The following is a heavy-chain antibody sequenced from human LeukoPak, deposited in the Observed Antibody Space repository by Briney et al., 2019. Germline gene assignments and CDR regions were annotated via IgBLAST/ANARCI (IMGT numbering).Heavy chain of an antibody. V-gene: IGHV3-48*01. CDR3: ARGYDYSYYYYGMDV. Sequence: RGSLRLSCAASGFTFSSYSMNWVRQAPGKGLEWVSYISSSSSTIYYADSVKGRFTISRDNAKNSLYLQMNSLRAEDTAVYYCARGYDYSYYYYGMDVWGQGTTVTVSS. CDR2: ISSSSSTI. D-gene: IGHD5-12*01. CDR1: GFTFSSYS. J-gene: IGHJ6*02.